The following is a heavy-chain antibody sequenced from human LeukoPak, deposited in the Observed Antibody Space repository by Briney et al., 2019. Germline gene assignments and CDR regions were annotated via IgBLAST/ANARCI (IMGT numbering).Heavy chain of an antibody. CDR1: GGSISSSSYY. V-gene: IGHV4-39*02. CDR2: IYYSGTT. J-gene: IGHJ4*02. CDR3: ARLDYSNSYFDS. Sequence: SETLSLTRSVSGGSISSSSYYWGWIRQPPGKGLELIGNIYYSGTTYYSPSLKSRVTISVDTSKNHFSLTLSSVTAADTAVYYCARLDYSNSYFDSWGQGALVTVSS. D-gene: IGHD6-13*01.